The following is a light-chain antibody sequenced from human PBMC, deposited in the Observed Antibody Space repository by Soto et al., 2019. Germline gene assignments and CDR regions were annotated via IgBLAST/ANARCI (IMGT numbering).Light chain of an antibody. J-gene: IGKJ5*01. CDR1: QSISTS. Sequence: DIVWTQSPATMSLPPGERATLSCRSSQSISTSLAWYQQNPGQAHRLLINDAFNRATGIPARFSGSGSGTVFTLTIGSLEPEDSAVYYCQQRKHWPTITFGQGTRLEIK. CDR2: DAF. CDR3: QQRKHWPTIT. V-gene: IGKV3-11*01.